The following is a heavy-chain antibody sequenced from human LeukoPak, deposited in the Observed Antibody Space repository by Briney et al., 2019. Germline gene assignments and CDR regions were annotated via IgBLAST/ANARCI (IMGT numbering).Heavy chain of an antibody. Sequence: ASVMVSCKASGYTFSDNDIHWVRQAPGQGLEWMGRITPNSGGTDHALKFQGRVAMTRDTSTSTAYMELSRLKSDDTAVYYCARDRGAPSAYYFDYWGQGTLVTVSS. V-gene: IGHV1-2*06. D-gene: IGHD3-10*01. CDR3: ARDRGAPSAYYFDY. J-gene: IGHJ4*02. CDR1: GYTFSDND. CDR2: ITPNSGGT.